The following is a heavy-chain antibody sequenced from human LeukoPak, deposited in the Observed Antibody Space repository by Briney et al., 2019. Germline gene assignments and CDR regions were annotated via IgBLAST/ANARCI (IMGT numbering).Heavy chain of an antibody. V-gene: IGHV1-69*04. D-gene: IGHD3-22*01. CDR2: IIPILGIA. Sequence: GASVKVSCKASGGTFSSYAISWVRQAPGQGLEWMGRIIPILGIANYARKFQGRVTITADKSTSTAYMELSSLRSEDTAVYYCARRLDYDSSGYYSFGLYAFDIWGQGTMVTVSS. J-gene: IGHJ3*02. CDR1: GGTFSSYA. CDR3: ARRLDYDSSGYYSFGLYAFDI.